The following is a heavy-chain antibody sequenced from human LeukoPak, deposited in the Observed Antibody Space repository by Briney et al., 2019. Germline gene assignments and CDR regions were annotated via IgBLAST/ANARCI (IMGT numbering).Heavy chain of an antibody. CDR3: ARDLSGYTFDY. J-gene: IGHJ4*02. D-gene: IGHD5-12*01. CDR2: IWYDGTNT. CDR1: GFTFSSYG. Sequence: GGCLRLSCAASGFTFSSYGMHWVRQAPGKGLEWVAIIWYDGTNTYYADSLKGRFTISRDNSKNTLYLQMNSLRAEDTAVYYCARDLSGYTFDYWGQGTMVTVSS. V-gene: IGHV3-33*01.